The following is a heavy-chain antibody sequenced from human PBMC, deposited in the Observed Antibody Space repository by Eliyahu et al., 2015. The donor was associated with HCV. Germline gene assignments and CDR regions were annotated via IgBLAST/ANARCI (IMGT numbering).Heavy chain of an antibody. D-gene: IGHD2-15*01. CDR2: ISGSGGST. J-gene: IGHJ6*02. V-gene: IGHV3-23*01. CDR3: AKGYSSGGSCYASYYYGMDV. CDR1: GFTFSSXA. Sequence: EVQLLESGGGLVQPGGSLRLSXAASGFTFSSXAMSWVRQAPGKGLEWVSAISGSGGSTYYADSVKGRFTISRDNSKNTLYLQMNSLRAEDTAVYYCAKGYSSGGSCYASYYYGMDVWGQGTTVTVSS.